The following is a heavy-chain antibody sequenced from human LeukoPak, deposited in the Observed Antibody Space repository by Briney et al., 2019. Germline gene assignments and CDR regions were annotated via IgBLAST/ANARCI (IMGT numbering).Heavy chain of an antibody. J-gene: IGHJ4*02. CDR2: ISSSSSYI. CDR3: ARLYDILTGAFDY. CDR1: GFTFSSYN. Sequence: GGSLRLSCAAPGFTFSSYNMNWVRQAPGKGLEWVSSISSSSSYIYYADSVKGRFTISRDNAKNSLYLQMSSLRAEDTAVYYCARLYDILTGAFDYWGQGTLVTVSS. V-gene: IGHV3-21*01. D-gene: IGHD3-9*01.